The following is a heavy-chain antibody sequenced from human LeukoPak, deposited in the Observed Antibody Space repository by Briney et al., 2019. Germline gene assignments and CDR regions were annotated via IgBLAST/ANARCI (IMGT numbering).Heavy chain of an antibody. J-gene: IGHJ1*01. CDR1: GGSIGSSGFY. V-gene: IGHV4-39*01. D-gene: IGHD3-22*01. CDR3: ARQWESSGYHEYFHH. Sequence: SETLSLTCTVSGGSIGSSGFYWGWIRQPPGMGLEWIGSIYYSGTTYYNPSLNSRVTISVDTSKNQFSLKLSSVTAADTAVYYCARQWESSGYHEYFHHWGQGTLVTVSS. CDR2: IYYSGTT.